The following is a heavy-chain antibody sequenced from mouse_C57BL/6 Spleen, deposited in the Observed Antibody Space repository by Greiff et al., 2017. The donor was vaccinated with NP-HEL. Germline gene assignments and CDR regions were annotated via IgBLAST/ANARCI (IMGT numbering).Heavy chain of an antibody. Sequence: VHLVESGPELVKPGASVKISCKASGYAFSSSWMNWVKQRPGKGLEWIGRIYPGDGDTNYNGKFKGKATLTADKSSSTAYMQLSSLTSEDSAVYFCARRGDGYDYAMDYWGQGTSVTVSS. V-gene: IGHV1-82*01. D-gene: IGHD2-2*01. CDR1: GYAFSSSW. J-gene: IGHJ4*01. CDR3: ARRGDGYDYAMDY. CDR2: IYPGDGDT.